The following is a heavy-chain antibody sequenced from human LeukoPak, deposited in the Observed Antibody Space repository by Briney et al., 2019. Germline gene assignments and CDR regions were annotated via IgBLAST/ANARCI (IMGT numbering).Heavy chain of an antibody. J-gene: IGHJ6*03. Sequence: GGSLRLSCAASGFTFDDYGMSWVRQAPGKGLEWVSGINWNGGSTGYADSVKGRFTISRDNAKNSLYLQMYSLRAEDTALYYCARGNDYSNYVLYYYYMDVWGKGTTVSVSS. CDR3: ARGNDYSNYVLYYYYMDV. D-gene: IGHD4-11*01. V-gene: IGHV3-20*04. CDR2: INWNGGST. CDR1: GFTFDDYG.